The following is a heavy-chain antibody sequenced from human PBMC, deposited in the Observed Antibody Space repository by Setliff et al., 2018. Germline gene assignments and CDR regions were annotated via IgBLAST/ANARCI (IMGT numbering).Heavy chain of an antibody. CDR3: ARDEGSSYFYGMDV. CDR2: IYYSGST. D-gene: IGHD6-13*01. Sequence: SETLSLTCPVSGGSISSYYWSWIRQPPGKGLEWIGYIYYSGSTNYNPSLQSRVTISVDTSKNQFSLKLSSVTAADTAVYYCARDEGSSYFYGMDVWGQGTTVTVSS. J-gene: IGHJ6*02. CDR1: GGSISSYY. V-gene: IGHV4-59*01.